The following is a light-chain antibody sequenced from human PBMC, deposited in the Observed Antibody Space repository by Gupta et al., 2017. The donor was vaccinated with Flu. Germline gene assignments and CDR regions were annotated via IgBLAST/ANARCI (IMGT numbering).Light chain of an antibody. Sequence: QSALTQPASVSGSPGQSITISCTGTSSDVGGYNLVSWYQQHPGKAPKLMIYEGSKRPSGVSNRFSGSKPGNTAALTISGLQAEDEADYYCCSYAGSSTCDVVFGGGTKLTVL. J-gene: IGLJ2*01. CDR3: CSYAGSSTCDVV. CDR2: EGS. V-gene: IGLV2-23*01. CDR1: SSDVGGYNL.